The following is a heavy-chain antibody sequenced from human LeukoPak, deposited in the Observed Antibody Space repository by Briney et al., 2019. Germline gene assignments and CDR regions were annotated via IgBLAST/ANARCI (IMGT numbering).Heavy chain of an antibody. CDR1: GGSISNYY. V-gene: IGHV4-59*01. J-gene: IGHJ5*02. CDR3: ARETHWFDP. CDR2: ISYSGST. Sequence: SETLSLTCTVSGGSISNYYWSWIRQPPGKGLEWIGYISYSGSTNNNPSLKSRVTISVDTSKNQFSLKLSSVTAADTAVYYCARETHWFDPWGQGTLVTVSS.